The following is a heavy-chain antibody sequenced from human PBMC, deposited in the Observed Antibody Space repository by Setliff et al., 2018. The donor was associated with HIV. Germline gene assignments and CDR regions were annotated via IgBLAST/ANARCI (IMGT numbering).Heavy chain of an antibody. CDR1: GYSISSGYY. Sequence: SETLSLTCTVSGYSISSGYYWGWIRQPPGKGLEWIGSIYYSGRTYYNPSLKSRVTISVDTSKNQFSLKLSSVTAADTAVYYCARLSLTRNWFDPWGQGTLITVSS. CDR2: IYYSGRT. CDR3: ARLSLTRNWFDP. D-gene: IGHD7-27*01. V-gene: IGHV4-38-2*02. J-gene: IGHJ5*02.